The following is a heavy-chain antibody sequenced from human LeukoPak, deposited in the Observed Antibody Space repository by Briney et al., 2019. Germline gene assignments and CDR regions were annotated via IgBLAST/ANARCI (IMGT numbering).Heavy chain of an antibody. J-gene: IGHJ4*02. CDR1: GGSFSGYY. Sequence: PSETLSLTCAVYGGSFSGYYWSWIRQPPGKGLEWIGEINHSGSTNYNPSLKSRVTISVDTSKNQFSLKLSSVTAADTAVYYCARVSIAVAGRLFDYWGQGTLVTASS. D-gene: IGHD6-19*01. V-gene: IGHV4-34*01. CDR2: INHSGST. CDR3: ARVSIAVAGRLFDY.